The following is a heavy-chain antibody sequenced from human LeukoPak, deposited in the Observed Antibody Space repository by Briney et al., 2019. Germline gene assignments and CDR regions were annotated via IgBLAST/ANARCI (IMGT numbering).Heavy chain of an antibody. J-gene: IGHJ4*02. CDR2: INPSGGST. CDR3: ARATLSDYYFNY. CDR1: GYTFTSYY. V-gene: IGHV1-46*01. Sequence: ASVKVSCKASGYTFTSYYMHWVRQAPGQGLEWMGIINPSGGSTSYAQKFQGRVTMTRDTPTNTVYMELSSLRSEDTAVYFCARATLSDYYFNYWGQGTLVTVSS.